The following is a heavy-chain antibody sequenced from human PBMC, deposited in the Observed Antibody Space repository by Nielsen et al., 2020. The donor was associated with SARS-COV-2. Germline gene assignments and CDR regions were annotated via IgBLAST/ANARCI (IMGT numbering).Heavy chain of an antibody. D-gene: IGHD2-2*01. CDR1: GGSISSGGYY. V-gene: IGHV4-61*02. Sequence: SDTLSLTCTVSGGSISSGGYYWSWTRQRAGKGLEWIGRIYATGSTSYNPSLKSRVTISVDTSKNQFSLKLGFVTAADTAVYYCAGAPDIVLVPTAIPIWGQGTMVPVSS. CDR2: IYATGST. CDR3: AGAPDIVLVPTAIPI. J-gene: IGHJ3*02.